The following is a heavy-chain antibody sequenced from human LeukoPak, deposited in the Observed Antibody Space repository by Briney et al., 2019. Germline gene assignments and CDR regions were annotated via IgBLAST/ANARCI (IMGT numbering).Heavy chain of an antibody. D-gene: IGHD6-13*01. Sequence: GGSLRLSCAASGFTFSSYSMDWVRQAPGKGLEWVSSISSSSRYIYYADSVKGRFTISRDNAKNSLYLQMNSLRAEDTAVYYCARDLDSRFDYWGQGTLVTVSS. CDR2: ISSSSRYI. V-gene: IGHV3-21*01. CDR1: GFTFSSYS. CDR3: ARDLDSRFDY. J-gene: IGHJ4*02.